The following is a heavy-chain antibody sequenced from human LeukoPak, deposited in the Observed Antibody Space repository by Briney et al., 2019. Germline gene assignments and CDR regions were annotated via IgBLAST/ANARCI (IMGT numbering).Heavy chain of an antibody. CDR2: IKSKTDGGTT. Sequence: PGGSLRLSCAASGFTFSNAWMSWVRQAPGKGLEWVGRIKSKTDGGTTDYAAPVKGRFTISRDDSKNTLYLQMTSLKTEDTAVYYCTTDGSGFYYYYYYGMDVWGQGTTVTVSS. CDR3: TTDGSGFYYYYYYGMDV. V-gene: IGHV3-15*01. D-gene: IGHD3-3*01. CDR1: GFTFSNAW. J-gene: IGHJ6*02.